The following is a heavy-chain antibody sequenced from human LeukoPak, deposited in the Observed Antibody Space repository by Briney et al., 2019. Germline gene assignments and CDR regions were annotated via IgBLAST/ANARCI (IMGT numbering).Heavy chain of an antibody. CDR2: IYHSGST. D-gene: IGHD3-10*01. V-gene: IGHV4-4*02. J-gene: IGHJ4*02. Sequence: SETLSLTCAVSGGSISSSNWWSWVRQPPGKGLEWIGEIYHSGSTNYNPSLKSRVTISIDTSKNQFSLKLSSVTAADTAVYYCARERADGSGSSIDYWGQGTLVTVSS. CDR1: GGSISSSNW. CDR3: ARERADGSGSSIDY.